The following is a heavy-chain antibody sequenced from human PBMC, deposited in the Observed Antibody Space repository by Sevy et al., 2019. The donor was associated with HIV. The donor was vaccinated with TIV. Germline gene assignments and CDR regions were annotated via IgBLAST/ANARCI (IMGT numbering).Heavy chain of an antibody. J-gene: IGHJ4*02. CDR1: GFTFSTYW. V-gene: IGHV3-7*01. Sequence: GGSLRLSCAASGFTFSTYWMTWVRQAPGKGLEWAANIKQDGSEKYYVDSVKGRFTISRDNAKNSLYLQMNSLRAEDTAVYYCVRDLVGGSSYFDYWGQGTLVTVSS. D-gene: IGHD1-26*01. CDR3: VRDLVGGSSYFDY. CDR2: IKQDGSEK.